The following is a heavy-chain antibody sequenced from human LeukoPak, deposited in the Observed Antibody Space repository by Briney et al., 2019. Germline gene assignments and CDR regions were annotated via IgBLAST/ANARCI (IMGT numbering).Heavy chain of an antibody. CDR1: GLTFSSYG. Sequence: GRSLRLSCAASGLTFSSYGMHWVRQAPGKGLEWVAVISYDGKNMYYADSVKGRFTISRDNSQNTLYLQMNSLRVEDTGVYYCASYDILTGYHSPFDYWGQGSLVTVSS. CDR2: ISYDGKNM. D-gene: IGHD3-9*01. V-gene: IGHV3-30*03. CDR3: ASYDILTGYHSPFDY. J-gene: IGHJ4*02.